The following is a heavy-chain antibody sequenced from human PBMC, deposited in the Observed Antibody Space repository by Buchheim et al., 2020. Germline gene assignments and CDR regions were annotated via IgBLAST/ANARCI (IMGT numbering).Heavy chain of an antibody. Sequence: QVQLQESGPGLVKPSQTLSLTCTVSGGSISSGSYYWSWIRQPAGKGLEWIGRIYTSGSTNYNPSLKSRVTISVDTSKNQFSLKLSSVTAADTAGYYCARASVGIFGVVILLDYYGMDVWGQGTT. CDR3: ARASVGIFGVVILLDYYGMDV. D-gene: IGHD3-3*01. J-gene: IGHJ6*02. CDR1: GGSISSGSYY. V-gene: IGHV4-61*02. CDR2: IYTSGST.